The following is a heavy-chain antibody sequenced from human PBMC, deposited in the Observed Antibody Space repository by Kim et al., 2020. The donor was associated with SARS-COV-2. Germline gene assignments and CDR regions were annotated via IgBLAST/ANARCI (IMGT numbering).Heavy chain of an antibody. D-gene: IGHD3-10*01. Sequence: GESLKISCVYSGRTFTSDWIAWVRQMPGKGLEWMGMIYPDDADTRYSPSFQGQVSISADKSLGTAYLQWRSLKASDTAFYYCARGAWSGNALFDPLGQGT. V-gene: IGHV5-51*01. CDR1: GRTFTSDW. CDR3: ARGAWSGNALFDP. CDR2: IYPDDADT. J-gene: IGHJ5*02.